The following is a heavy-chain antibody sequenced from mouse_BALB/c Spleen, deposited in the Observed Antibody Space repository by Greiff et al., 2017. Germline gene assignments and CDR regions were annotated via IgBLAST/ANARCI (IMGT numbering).Heavy chain of an antibody. CDR1: GFSLTSYG. CDR3: ARVYYYGSSDY. D-gene: IGHD1-1*01. J-gene: IGHJ2*01. V-gene: IGHV2-9*02. CDR2: IWAGGST. Sequence: VKLMESGPGLVAPSQSLSITCTVSGFSLTSYGVHWVRQPPGKGLEWLGVIWAGGSTNYNSALMSRLSISKDNSKSQVFLKMNSLQTDDTAMYYCARVYYYGSSDYWGQGTTLTVSS.